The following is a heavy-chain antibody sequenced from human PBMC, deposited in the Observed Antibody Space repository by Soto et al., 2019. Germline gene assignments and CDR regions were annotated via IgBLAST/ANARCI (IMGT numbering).Heavy chain of an antibody. V-gene: IGHV1-8*01. CDR2: MNPNSGNT. CDR3: ARGIKYGAYSRWFDP. J-gene: IGHJ5*02. Sequence: GASVKLSCKASGYTFTGYDINSVRQATGQGLEYLGWMNPNSGNTGYVQKFQGRVTMTRDTSISTAYMELSSLRSEDSAVYFCARGIKYGAYSRWFDPWGQGTLVTVSS. D-gene: IGHD4-17*01. CDR1: GYTFTGYD.